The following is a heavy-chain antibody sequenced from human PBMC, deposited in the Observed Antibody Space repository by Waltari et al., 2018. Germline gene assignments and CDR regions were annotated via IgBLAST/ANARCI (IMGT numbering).Heavy chain of an antibody. Sequence: QLQLQESGPGLVKPSETLSLTCTVSGGSISSSSYYWGWIRPPPGKGLEWFGSIYYSGSTYYNPSLKSRVTISVDTSKNQFSLKLSSVTAADTAVYYCARDGYNRDYYYYYGMDVWGQGTTVTVSS. D-gene: IGHD5-12*01. V-gene: IGHV4-39*02. J-gene: IGHJ6*02. CDR3: ARDGYNRDYYYYYGMDV. CDR2: IYYSGST. CDR1: GGSISSSSYY.